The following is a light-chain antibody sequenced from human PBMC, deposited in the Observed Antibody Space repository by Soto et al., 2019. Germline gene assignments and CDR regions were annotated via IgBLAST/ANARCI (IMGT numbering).Light chain of an antibody. Sequence: EIVMTQSPATLSVSPGERATLSCRASQSVSSNLAWYQQKPGQAPRLLSYGASTRATGIPARCSGSGSGTDFTLTISRLEPEDFAVYYCQQYGSSGTFGQGTKVDIK. J-gene: IGKJ1*01. CDR1: QSVSSN. CDR2: GAS. V-gene: IGKV3-15*01. CDR3: QQYGSSGT.